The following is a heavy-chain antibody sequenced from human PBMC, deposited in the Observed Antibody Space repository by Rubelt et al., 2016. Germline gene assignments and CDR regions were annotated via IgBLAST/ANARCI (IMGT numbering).Heavy chain of an antibody. CDR3: ARGTGDLDGFDI. J-gene: IGHJ3*02. CDR1: GGTFTSYA. Sequence: QVQLVQSGAEVKKPGSSVKVSCKASGGTFTSYAISWVRQAPGQGLEWMGRIVPIVGIANYAQKFQGRVTITADKVKVTAEMELSSLTSEDTAVYYCARGTGDLDGFDIWGQGTMVTVSS. V-gene: IGHV1-69*04. CDR2: IVPIVGIA. D-gene: IGHD7-27*01.